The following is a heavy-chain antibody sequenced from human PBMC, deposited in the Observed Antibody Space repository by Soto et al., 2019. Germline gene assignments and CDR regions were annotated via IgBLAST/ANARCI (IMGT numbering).Heavy chain of an antibody. J-gene: IGHJ4*02. D-gene: IGHD3-10*01. Sequence: EVQLLESGGGLVQPGGSLRLSCAASGFTFSSYAMSWVRQAPGKGLEWVSAISGSGGSTYYADSVKGRFTISRDNSKNPLYLQMNSLRAEDTAVYYCAKDYYGSGSSTGWGQGTLVTVSS. CDR3: AKDYYGSGSSTG. CDR1: GFTFSSYA. CDR2: ISGSGGST. V-gene: IGHV3-23*01.